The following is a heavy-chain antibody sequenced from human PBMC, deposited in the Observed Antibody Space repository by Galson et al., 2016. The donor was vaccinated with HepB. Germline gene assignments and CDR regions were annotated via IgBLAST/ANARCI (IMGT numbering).Heavy chain of an antibody. CDR2: LIPIFGTA. CDR1: GGTFSSYA. Sequence: SVKVSCKASGGTFSSYAISWVRQAPGQGLEWMGGLIPIFGTANYAQKFQGRVTITADESTSTAYMELSSLRSEDTAVYYCARDLYCGGDCYLVYWGQGTLVTVSS. V-gene: IGHV1-69*13. D-gene: IGHD2-21*02. J-gene: IGHJ4*02. CDR3: ARDLYCGGDCYLVY.